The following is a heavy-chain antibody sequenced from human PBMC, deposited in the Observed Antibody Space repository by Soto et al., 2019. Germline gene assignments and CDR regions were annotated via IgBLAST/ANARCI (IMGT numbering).Heavy chain of an antibody. CDR1: GYSFTSYW. D-gene: IGHD1-20*01. CDR2: IDASDSYT. V-gene: IGHV5-10-1*01. CDR3: ARLITAEYYYYVMDA. Sequence: GESLKISCKGSGYSFTSYWISWARQMPGKGLEWMGRIDASDSYTNYSPSFQGHVTISADKSISTAYLQWSSLTASDTAMYYCARLITAEYYYYVMDAWGRGITVTVTS. J-gene: IGHJ6*02.